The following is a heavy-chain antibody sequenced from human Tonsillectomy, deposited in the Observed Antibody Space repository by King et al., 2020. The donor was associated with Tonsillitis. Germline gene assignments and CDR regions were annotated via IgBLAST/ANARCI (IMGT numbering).Heavy chain of an antibody. CDR1: GFSFSNYG. D-gene: IGHD6-13*01. Sequence: QVQLVESGGGVVQPGRSLRLSCAASGFSFSNYGMHWLRQAPGKGLEWVAVISYDGSNKYYADSVKGRFTISRDNSKNTLYVQMDSLRVEDTAVYYCAKSLGSSFQIFHYWGQGTLVTVPS. V-gene: IGHV3-30*18. J-gene: IGHJ4*02. CDR2: ISYDGSNK. CDR3: AKSLGSSFQIFHY.